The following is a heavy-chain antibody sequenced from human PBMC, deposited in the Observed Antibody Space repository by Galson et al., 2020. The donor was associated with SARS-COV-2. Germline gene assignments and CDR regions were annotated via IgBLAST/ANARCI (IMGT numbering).Heavy chain of an antibody. V-gene: IGHV3-74*01. CDR1: GFTFSNHW. J-gene: IGHJ6*02. CDR2: MNPDGNKI. D-gene: IGHD3-3*01. Sequence: GGSLRLSCAASGFTFSNHWMHWVRQAPGKGLVWVSRMNPDGNKIRYVDSVEGRFTTSRDNAKNSLYLQMNSLRVEDTAVYYCVLMHYDFWRANKYYHGMDVWGQGTTVIVSS. CDR3: VLMHYDFWRANKYYHGMDV.